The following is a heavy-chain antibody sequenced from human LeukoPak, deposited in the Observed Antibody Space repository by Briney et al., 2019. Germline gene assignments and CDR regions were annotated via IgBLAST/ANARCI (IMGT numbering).Heavy chain of an antibody. CDR2: IRYDGSNK. CDR3: AKNTMTTYQYYMDV. J-gene: IGHJ6*03. Sequence: GGSLRLSCAASGFTFSTYNMNWVRQAPGKGLEWVAFIRYDGSNKNYADSVKGRFTISRDNSKNTLYLQMNSLRPEDTAVYYCAKNTMTTYQYYMDVWGKGTSVTISS. CDR1: GFTFSTYN. D-gene: IGHD4-11*01. V-gene: IGHV3-30*02.